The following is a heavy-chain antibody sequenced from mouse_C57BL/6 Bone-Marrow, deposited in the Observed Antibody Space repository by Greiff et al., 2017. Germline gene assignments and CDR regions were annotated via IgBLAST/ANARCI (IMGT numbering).Heavy chain of an antibody. CDR3: ARRITTVVPHYYAMDY. V-gene: IGHV1-64*01. D-gene: IGHD1-1*01. CDR2: IHPNSGST. J-gene: IGHJ4*01. CDR1: GYTFTSYW. Sequence: QVQLQQPGAELVKPGASVKLSCKASGYTFTSYWMHWVKQRPGQGLEWIGMIHPNSGSTNYNEKFKSKATLTVDKSSSTAYMQLSSLTSEDSAVYYCARRITTVVPHYYAMDYWGQGTSVTVSS.